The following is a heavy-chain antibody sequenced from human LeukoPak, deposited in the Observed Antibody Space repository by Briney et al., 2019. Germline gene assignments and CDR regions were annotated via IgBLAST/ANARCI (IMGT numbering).Heavy chain of an antibody. CDR3: ARDYYDFWSGYYTDYYYYMDV. CDR2: IYYSGST. Sequence: PSETLSLTCTVSGGYISSYYWSWIRQPPGKGLEWIGYIYYSGSTNYNPSLKSRVTISVDTSKNQFSLKLSSVTAADTAVYYCARDYYDFWSGYYTDYYYYMDVWGKGTTVTVSS. D-gene: IGHD3-3*01. J-gene: IGHJ6*03. V-gene: IGHV4-59*01. CDR1: GGYISSYY.